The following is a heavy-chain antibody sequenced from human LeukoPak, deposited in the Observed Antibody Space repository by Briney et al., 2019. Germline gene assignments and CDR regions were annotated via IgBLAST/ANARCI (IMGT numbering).Heavy chain of an antibody. CDR3: ARGCSGGSCSGAFDI. V-gene: IGHV1-2*02. CDR1: GYTFTGYY. CDR2: INPNSGDT. Sequence: ASVKVSCKASGYTFTGYYMHWVRQAPGQGLEWMGWINPNSGDTNYAQKFQGRVTMTRDTSISTAYMELSSLRSDDTAVYYCARGCSGGSCSGAFDIWGQGTLVTVSS. J-gene: IGHJ3*02. D-gene: IGHD2-15*01.